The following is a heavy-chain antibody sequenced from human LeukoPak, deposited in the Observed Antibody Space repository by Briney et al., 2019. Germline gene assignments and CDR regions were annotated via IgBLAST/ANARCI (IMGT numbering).Heavy chain of an antibody. Sequence: GASVKVSCKASGYTFTNDDISWVRQATGQGLEWIGKMNPNSGNTGYAQKFQGRVTMTRSTSVSTVHMELNSLTSEDTAVYLCARSASGTGYTAWGQGTLVTVSS. CDR3: ARSASGTGYTA. D-gene: IGHD3-9*01. CDR2: MNPNSGNT. CDR1: GYTFTNDD. J-gene: IGHJ4*02. V-gene: IGHV1-8*01.